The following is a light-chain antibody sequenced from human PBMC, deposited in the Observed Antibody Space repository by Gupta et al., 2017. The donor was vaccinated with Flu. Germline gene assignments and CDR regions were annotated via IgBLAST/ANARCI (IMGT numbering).Light chain of an antibody. V-gene: IGLV2-14*01. CDR1: SSDIGAYNF. Sequence: QSALTQPASVSGSPGQSITVACAGTSSDIGAYNFVSWYQHHPGKAPKLILFEVYSRPSGISDRFSGSKSGNTASLTISGLQADDEADYCCTSRTTRDTLVFGTGSKVTVL. CDR2: EVY. CDR3: TSRTTRDTLV. J-gene: IGLJ1*01.